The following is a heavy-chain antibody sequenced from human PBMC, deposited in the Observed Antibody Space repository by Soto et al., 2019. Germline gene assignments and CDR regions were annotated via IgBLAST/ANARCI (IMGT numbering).Heavy chain of an antibody. CDR3: AHCSGGSCYSDGFDI. J-gene: IGHJ3*02. CDR1: GFTFSSYS. CDR2: ISRSSDNI. V-gene: IGHV3-23*01. D-gene: IGHD2-15*01. Sequence: EVQLLESGGGLVQPGGSLRLSCAASGFTFSSYSMIWVRQPPGKGLEWVSAISRSSDNILYADSVKGRFTISRDNSKNTLYLQMNSLRAEDTAVYYCAHCSGGSCYSDGFDIWGQGTMVTVSS.